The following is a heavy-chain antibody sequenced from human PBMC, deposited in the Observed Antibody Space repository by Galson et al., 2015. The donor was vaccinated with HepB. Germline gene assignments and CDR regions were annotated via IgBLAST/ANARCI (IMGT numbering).Heavy chain of an antibody. J-gene: IGHJ4*02. D-gene: IGHD4-11*01. CDR1: GYTFTGQY. CDR3: ARGEEDYSSWFDY. V-gene: IGHV1-2*02. CDR2: INPNTGGT. Sequence: SVKVSCKASGYTFTGQYIHWVRQAPGQGLEWMGWINPNTGGTNYALKFLGRVTLTRDTSIRTAFIEMKSLIADDTAVYYCARGEEDYSSWFDYWGQGTLVTVSS.